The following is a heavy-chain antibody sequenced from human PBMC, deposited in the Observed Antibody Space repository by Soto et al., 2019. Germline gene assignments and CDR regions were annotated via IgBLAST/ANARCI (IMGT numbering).Heavy chain of an antibody. CDR3: TRDLRAIFGVFIDSPFDY. J-gene: IGHJ4*02. Sequence: EVQLVESGGGLVKPGRSLRLSCTASGFTFGDYAMSWFRQAPGKGLEWVGFIRSKAYGGTTEYAASVKGRFTISRDDSKSIAYLQMNSLKTEDTAVYYCTRDLRAIFGVFIDSPFDYWGQGTLVTVSS. V-gene: IGHV3-49*05. D-gene: IGHD3-3*01. CDR2: IRSKAYGGTT. CDR1: GFTFGDYA.